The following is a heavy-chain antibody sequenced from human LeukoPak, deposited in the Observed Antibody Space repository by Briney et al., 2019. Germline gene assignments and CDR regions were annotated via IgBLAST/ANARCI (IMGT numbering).Heavy chain of an antibody. D-gene: IGHD6-13*01. CDR2: ISRSSYFI. J-gene: IGHJ4*02. CDR3: ARDLSSWTPGY. CDR1: GFSFNTYS. V-gene: IGHV3-21*01. Sequence: GGSLTPLCAASGFSFNTYSFNWVRQTPGKGLEWVASISRSSYFISSADSVKGRFTISRDESKNTLYLQMNSLRAEDTALYYCARDLSSWTPGYWGQG.